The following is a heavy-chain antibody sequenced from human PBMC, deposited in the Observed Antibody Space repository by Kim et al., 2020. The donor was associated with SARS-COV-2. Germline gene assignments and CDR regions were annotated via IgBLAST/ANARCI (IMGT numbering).Heavy chain of an antibody. CDR2: INGGGSVT. CDR3: ATARHNYGRWDH. Sequence: GGSLRLSCAASGFSFSSCAMSWVRLAPGKGLEWVSGINGGGSVTYYADSAKGRFTISRDNSKHMLFLELNSLRAEDTAIYYCATARHNYGRWDHWGQGTLVTVSS. V-gene: IGHV3-23*01. J-gene: IGHJ4*02. CDR1: GFSFSSCA. D-gene: IGHD5-18*01.